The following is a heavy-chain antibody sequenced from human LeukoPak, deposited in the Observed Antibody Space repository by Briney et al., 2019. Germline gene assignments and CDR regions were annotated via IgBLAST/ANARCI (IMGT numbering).Heavy chain of an antibody. Sequence: PGGSLRLSCAASGFTVSSNYMSWVRQAPGKGLEWVSVIYSGGSTYYADSVKGQFAISRDNSKNTLYLQMNSLRAEDTAVYYCASSRVLGYYDILTGYSYFDYWGQGTLVTVSS. CDR3: ASSRVLGYYDILTGYSYFDY. J-gene: IGHJ4*02. CDR2: IYSGGST. V-gene: IGHV3-53*01. D-gene: IGHD3-9*01. CDR1: GFTVSSNY.